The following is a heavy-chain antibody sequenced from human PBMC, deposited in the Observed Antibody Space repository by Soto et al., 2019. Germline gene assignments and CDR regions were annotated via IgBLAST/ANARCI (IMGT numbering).Heavy chain of an antibody. Sequence: ASVKVSCKASGYTFTTYYMHWVRQAPGQGLEWMGWINPNSGGTNYAQKFQGWVTMTRDTSISTAYMELSRLRSDDTAVYYCARRGSGWQHYGMDVWGQGTTVTVSS. CDR3: ARRGSGWQHYGMDV. V-gene: IGHV1-2*04. CDR2: INPNSGGT. D-gene: IGHD6-19*01. CDR1: GYTFTTYY. J-gene: IGHJ6*02.